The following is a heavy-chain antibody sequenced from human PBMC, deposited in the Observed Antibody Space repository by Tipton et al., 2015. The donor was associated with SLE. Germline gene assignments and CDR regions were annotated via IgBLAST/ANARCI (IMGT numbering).Heavy chain of an antibody. CDR2: IYYSGST. J-gene: IGHJ6*04. D-gene: IGHD4-17*01. CDR3: ARSGYTVTYGMDV. V-gene: IGHV4-39*07. CDR1: GGSISSSSYY. Sequence: GLVKPSETLSLTCAVSGGSISSSSYYWGWIRQPPGKGLEWIGSIYYSGSTYYNPSLKSRVTISVDTSKNQFSLKLSSVTAADTAVYYCARSGYTVTYGMDVWGKGTTVTVSS.